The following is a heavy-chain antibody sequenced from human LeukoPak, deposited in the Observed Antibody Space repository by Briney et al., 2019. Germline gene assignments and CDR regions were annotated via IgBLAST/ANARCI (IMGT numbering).Heavy chain of an antibody. J-gene: IGHJ4*02. D-gene: IGHD1-7*01. CDR1: GGSISSYY. CDR2: IYTSGST. V-gene: IGHV4-4*09. CDR3: ARQRHKWNYGGFDY. Sequence: SETLSLTCTVSGGSISSYYWSWIRQPPGKGLEWIGYIYTSGSTNYNPSLKSRVTISVDTSKNQFSLKLSSVTAADTAVYYCARQRHKWNYGGFDYWGQGTLVTVSS.